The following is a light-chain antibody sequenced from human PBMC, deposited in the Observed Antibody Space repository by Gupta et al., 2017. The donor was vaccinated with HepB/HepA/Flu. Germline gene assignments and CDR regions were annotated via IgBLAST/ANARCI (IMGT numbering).Light chain of an antibody. CDR2: EVS. J-gene: IGLJ1*01. CDR3: CSYAGSSTYV. V-gene: IGLV2-23*02. CDR1: SSDVGSYNL. Sequence: QSALTQPASVSGSPGPSITISCTGTSSDVGSYNLVSWYQQHPGKATKLMIYEVSKRTAGVANRFSGSKSGNTASLTISGLQAEDEADYYGCSYAGSSTYVFGTGTKVTVL.